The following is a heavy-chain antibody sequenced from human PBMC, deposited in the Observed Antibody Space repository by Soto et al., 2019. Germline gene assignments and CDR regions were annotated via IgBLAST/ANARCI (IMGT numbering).Heavy chain of an antibody. J-gene: IGHJ2*01. V-gene: IGHV4-4*07. D-gene: IGHD5-18*01. CDR1: GGSTTNYY. Sequence: QVQLQESGPGLVKPSETLSLTCTVSGGSTTNYYWSWLRQPAGKGLEYIGRIYGSGRTNYNPSLKNRVTMSVPLNQMSLRLTSVTAADTAVYYCARDFDVNTALDYWYFDLWGRGALVTVSS. CDR2: IYGSGRT. CDR3: ARDFDVNTALDYWYFDL.